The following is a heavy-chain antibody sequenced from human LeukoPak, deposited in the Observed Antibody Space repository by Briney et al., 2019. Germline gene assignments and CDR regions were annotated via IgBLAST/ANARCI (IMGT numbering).Heavy chain of an antibody. CDR1: GYTFTSYE. J-gene: IGHJ5*02. Sequence: GASVKVSCKASGYTFTSYEINWVRQASGQGLEWMGWMNPNSGNTASAQKLQGRVTMNTNTSISTAYMEMTGLRSEDTGMYFCARKGLLGSGKSWFDPWGQGTLVTVSS. CDR3: ARKGLLGSGKSWFDP. V-gene: IGHV1-8*01. D-gene: IGHD2-15*01. CDR2: MNPNSGNT.